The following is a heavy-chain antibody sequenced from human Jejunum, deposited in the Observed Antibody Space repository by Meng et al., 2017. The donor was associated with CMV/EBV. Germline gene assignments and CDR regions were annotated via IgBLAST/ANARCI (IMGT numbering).Heavy chain of an antibody. J-gene: IGHJ5*02. V-gene: IGHV1-2*02. Sequence: GFTLIDHFMHWVRQAPGQQGLEWMGWIHPNTGATHYAQKFQGRVTLTRDTSISTVFMELSSLTSDDTAVYYCAREGLGHGRNWLDPWGQGTLVTVSS. CDR3: AREGLGHGRNWLDP. D-gene: IGHD6-19*01. CDR1: GFTLIDHF. CDR2: IHPNTGAT.